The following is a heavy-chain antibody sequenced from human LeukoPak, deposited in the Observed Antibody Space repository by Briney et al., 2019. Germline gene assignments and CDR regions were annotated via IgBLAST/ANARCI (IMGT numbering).Heavy chain of an antibody. V-gene: IGHV3-21*01. J-gene: IGHJ4*02. CDR1: GFTFSSYA. D-gene: IGHD2-21*01. CDR2: ISSSSSYI. Sequence: PGGSLRLSCAASGFTFSSYAMNWVRQAPGKGLEWVSSISSSSSYIYYADSVKGRFTISRDNAKNSLYLQMNSLRAEDTAVYYCARDRGNYCGGDCYSNYWGQGTLVTVSS. CDR3: ARDRGNYCGGDCYSNY.